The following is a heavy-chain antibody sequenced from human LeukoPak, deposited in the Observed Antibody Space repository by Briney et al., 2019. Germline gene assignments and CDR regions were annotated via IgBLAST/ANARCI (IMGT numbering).Heavy chain of an antibody. CDR1: GYTFTSYD. CDR2: MNPNSGNT. V-gene: IGHV1-8*01. Sequence: ASVKVSCKASGYTFTSYDINWVRQATGQGLEWMGWMNPNSGNTGYAQKFQGRVNMTRNTSISTAYMELSSLRSEDTAVYYCAIIATYAPTPYYYYGMDVWGQGTTVTVSS. J-gene: IGHJ6*02. D-gene: IGHD3-22*01. CDR3: AIIATYAPTPYYYYGMDV.